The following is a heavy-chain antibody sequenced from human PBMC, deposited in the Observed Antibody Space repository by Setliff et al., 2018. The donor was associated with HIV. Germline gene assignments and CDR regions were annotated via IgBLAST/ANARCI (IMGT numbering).Heavy chain of an antibody. CDR1: GGSISSSTYY. CDR2: IYYSGST. Sequence: SETLSLTCTVSGGSISSSTYYWGWIRQPPGKGLEWIGSIYYSGSTYYNPSLKSRVTISVDTSKNQFSLKLSSVTAADAAVYYCASRVYYYDSSGYLREEGFDPWGQGTLVTVSS. J-gene: IGHJ5*02. CDR3: ASRVYYYDSSGYLREEGFDP. D-gene: IGHD3-22*01. V-gene: IGHV4-39*01.